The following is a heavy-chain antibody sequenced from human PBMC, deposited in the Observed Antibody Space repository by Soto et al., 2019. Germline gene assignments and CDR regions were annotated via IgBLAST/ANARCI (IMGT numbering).Heavy chain of an antibody. Sequence: GGSLRLSCAASGFTFSSYALSWVRQAPGKGLEWVSSISGSGGSTYYADSVKGRFTISRDNFKNTVDLQMNNLRAEDTAVYYCAKEGYHDFRSGSYANEPFDPWGQGTLLTVSS. CDR1: GFTFSSYA. CDR3: AKEGYHDFRSGSYANEPFDP. J-gene: IGHJ5*02. V-gene: IGHV3-23*01. CDR2: ISGSGGST. D-gene: IGHD3-3*01.